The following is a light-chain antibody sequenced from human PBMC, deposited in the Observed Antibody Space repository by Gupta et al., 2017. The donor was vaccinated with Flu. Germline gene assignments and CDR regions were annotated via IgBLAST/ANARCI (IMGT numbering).Light chain of an antibody. CDR1: QNIDTW. CDR2: KAS. CDR3: QQYTTYPLT. Sequence: DIQMTQSPSTLSASVGDRVTITCRATQNIDTWLAWYQQKPGKAPKLVVFKASTLQSGVPSRFTGSGSGTEFTLTISSLHPDDFATYYCQQYTTYPLTFGGGTAVEIK. V-gene: IGKV1-5*03. J-gene: IGKJ4*01.